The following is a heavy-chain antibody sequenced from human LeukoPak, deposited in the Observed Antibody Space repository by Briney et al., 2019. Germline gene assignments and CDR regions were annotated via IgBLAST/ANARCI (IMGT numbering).Heavy chain of an antibody. D-gene: IGHD5-12*01. Sequence: GGSLRLSCAASGFTVSSNYMTWVRQAPGKGLEWVSVIYSGGRTYYADSVKGRFTISRDNPKNPLYLQMNRLRAEDTAVYYRARAIRGYSGYSDYWLRGTQATVPP. J-gene: IGHJ4*02. CDR2: IYSGGRT. CDR3: ARAIRGYSGYSDY. CDR1: GFTVSSNY. V-gene: IGHV3-53*01.